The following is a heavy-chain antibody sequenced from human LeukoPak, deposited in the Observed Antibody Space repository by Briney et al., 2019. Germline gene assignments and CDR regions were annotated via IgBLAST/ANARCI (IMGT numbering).Heavy chain of an antibody. CDR3: GRLPYFSGCPFDY. Sequence: PSETLSLTCTAPDDSTSRDFWIWIRQPPGKGLEWIGYIRYSGRTEYNPSLKSRGTISRQTYKKEFSLKMTAVTGEDTALECCGRLPYFSGCPFDYWGQGTLVTVSS. CDR1: DDSTSRDF. V-gene: IGHV4-59*01. CDR2: IRYSGRT. J-gene: IGHJ4*02. D-gene: IGHD6-19*01.